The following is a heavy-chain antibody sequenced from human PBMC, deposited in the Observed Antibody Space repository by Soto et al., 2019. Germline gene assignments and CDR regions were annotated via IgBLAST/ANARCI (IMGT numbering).Heavy chain of an antibody. CDR1: GGSVRSGSNY. CDR2: IYYSGST. V-gene: IGHV4-61*01. D-gene: IGHD5-12*01. CDR3: ARDERRRDGYNLFDY. Sequence: AETLALTCTNSGGSVRSGSNYWSWSRQPPGKGLEWIGYIYYSGSTNYNPSLKSRVTISVDTSKNQFSLKLSSVTAADTAVYYCARDERRRDGYNLFDYWGQGTLVTVSS. J-gene: IGHJ4*02.